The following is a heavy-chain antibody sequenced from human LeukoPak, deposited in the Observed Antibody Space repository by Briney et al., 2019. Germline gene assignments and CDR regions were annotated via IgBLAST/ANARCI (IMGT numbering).Heavy chain of an antibody. CDR3: ARIRLTRADGDYSYGMDV. V-gene: IGHV4-34*01. D-gene: IGHD4/OR15-4a*01. CDR1: GGSFSGYY. J-gene: IGHJ6*02. Sequence: PSETLSLTCAVYGGSFSGYYWSWIRQPPGKGLEWIGEINHSGVTNHNPSLKSRGTISVDTSKNQFSLKVSSVTAADTAVYFCARIRLTRADGDYSYGMDVWGQGTTVTVSS. CDR2: INHSGVT.